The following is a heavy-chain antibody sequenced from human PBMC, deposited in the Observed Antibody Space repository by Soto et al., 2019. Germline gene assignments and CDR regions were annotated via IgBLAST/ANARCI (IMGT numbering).Heavy chain of an antibody. J-gene: IGHJ5*02. CDR3: ASELAALNWFDP. Sequence: EVQLVESGGGLVQPGGSLRLSCAASGFTFSSYSMNWVRQAPGKGLEWVSYISSSSSTIYYADSVKGRFTISRDNAKNSLYLQMNSLRDEDTAVYYRASELAALNWFDPWGQGTLVTVSS. V-gene: IGHV3-48*02. CDR2: ISSSSSTI. CDR1: GFTFSSYS. D-gene: IGHD1-1*01.